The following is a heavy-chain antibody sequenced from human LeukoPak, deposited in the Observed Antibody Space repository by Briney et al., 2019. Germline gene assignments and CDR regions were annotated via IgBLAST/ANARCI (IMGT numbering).Heavy chain of an antibody. J-gene: IGHJ6*04. CDR2: INQDGSDK. CDR3: AELGITMIGGV. V-gene: IGHV3-7*01. D-gene: IGHD3-10*02. CDR1: GFTFSSYW. Sequence: HTGGSLRLSCAASGFTFSSYWMNWVRQAPGKGLEWVANINQDGSDKYYVDSVKGRFTISRDNAKNSLYLQMNSLRAEDTAVYYCAELGITMIGGVWGKGTTVTISS.